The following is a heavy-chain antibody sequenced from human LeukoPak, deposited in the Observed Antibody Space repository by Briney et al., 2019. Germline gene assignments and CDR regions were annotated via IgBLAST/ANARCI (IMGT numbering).Heavy chain of an antibody. J-gene: IGHJ4*02. D-gene: IGHD3-22*01. CDR3: ARGLGTMIVVVNPLPLGY. Sequence: ASVKVSCKASGYTFTSYYMHWVRQAPGQGLEWTGIINPSGGSTSYAQKFQGRVTMTRDTSTSTVYMELSSLRSDDTAVYYCARGLGTMIVVVNPLPLGYWGQGTLVTVSS. CDR2: INPSGGST. CDR1: GYTFTSYY. V-gene: IGHV1-46*01.